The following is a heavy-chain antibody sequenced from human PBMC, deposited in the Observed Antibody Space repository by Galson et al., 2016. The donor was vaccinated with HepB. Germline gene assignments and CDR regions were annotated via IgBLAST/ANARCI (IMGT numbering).Heavy chain of an antibody. CDR3: ARYSAPGTTLVFDF. CDR2: TYYRSKWYQ. J-gene: IGHJ4*02. D-gene: IGHD6-13*01. Sequence: CAISGDSVSRNSATWNWIRQSPSRGLEWLGRTYYRSKWYQDYAVSVKGRITINPDTSKNEFSLQLNSVTPEDTAVYYCARYSAPGTTLVFDFWDQGTLVTVSS. V-gene: IGHV6-1*01. CDR1: GDSVSRNSAT.